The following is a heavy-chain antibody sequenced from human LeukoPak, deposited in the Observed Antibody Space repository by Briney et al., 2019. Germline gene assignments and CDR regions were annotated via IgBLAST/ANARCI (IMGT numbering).Heavy chain of an antibody. CDR2: ISSDSNVM. J-gene: IGHJ4*02. CDR1: GFTFSSYS. CDR3: AKGGSGWYADYFDY. D-gene: IGHD6-19*01. Sequence: PGTSLRLSCVASGFTFSSYSMNWVRQAPGKGLEWVSYISSDSNVMYYADSVKGRFTISRDNSKNTLSLQMNSLRAEDTAVYYCAKGGSGWYADYFDYWGQGTLVTVSS. V-gene: IGHV3-48*01.